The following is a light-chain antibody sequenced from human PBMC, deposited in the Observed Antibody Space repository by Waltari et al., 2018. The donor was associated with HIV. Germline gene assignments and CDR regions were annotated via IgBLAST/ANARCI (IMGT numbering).Light chain of an antibody. CDR3: QQSYNTPPL. Sequence: DIQMTQSPSSLSASVGDRVTITCRASQSISSYLNWYQHKQGKAPKLLIYAASSFRSGVPSRFSGSGSGTDLTLTISSLQPEDFATYYCQQSYNTPPLFGQGTRLEIK. CDR2: AAS. CDR1: QSISSY. J-gene: IGKJ5*01. V-gene: IGKV1-39*01.